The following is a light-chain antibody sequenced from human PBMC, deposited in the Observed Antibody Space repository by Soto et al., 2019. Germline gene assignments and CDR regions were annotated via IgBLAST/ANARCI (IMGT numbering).Light chain of an antibody. CDR1: QSVGSN. J-gene: IGKJ2*01. CDR2: RAS. Sequence: EIVLTQSPATLSVSPGDTAILSCRASQSVGSNLAWYQQKPGQSPRRLIYRASIRAPGVPARFSGSGSGTEFTLTVTSLQSEDFAVYYCQNYDNWPPYTFGQGTKLEIK. CDR3: QNYDNWPPYT. V-gene: IGKV3-15*01.